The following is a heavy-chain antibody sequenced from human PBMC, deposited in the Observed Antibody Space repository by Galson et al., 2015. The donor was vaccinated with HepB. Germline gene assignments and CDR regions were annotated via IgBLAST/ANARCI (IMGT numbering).Heavy chain of an antibody. CDR3: VTSYVVRGPGVNS. V-gene: IGHV3-7*03. CDR1: GFTLSSRW. CDR2: INQDGSEK. J-gene: IGHJ5*02. Sequence: SLRLSCAASGFTLSSRWMSWVRLAPGKGLEWVANINQDGSEKYYVDSVKGRFIISRDNGKNSLYLQMNSLRAEDTALYYCVTSYVVRGPGVNSWGQGTLVTVSS. D-gene: IGHD3-10*01.